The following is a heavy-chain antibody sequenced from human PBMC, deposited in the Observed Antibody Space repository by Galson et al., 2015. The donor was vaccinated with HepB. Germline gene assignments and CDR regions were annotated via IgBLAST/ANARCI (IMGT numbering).Heavy chain of an antibody. Sequence: SLRLSCAASGFTFSSYSMNWVRQAPGKGLEWVSSISSSSSYIYYADSVKGRFTISRDNAKNSLYLQMNSLRAEDTAVYYCARTGGGDIAADYWGQGTLVTVSS. J-gene: IGHJ4*02. CDR2: ISSSSSYI. CDR1: GFTFSSYS. D-gene: IGHD6-25*01. V-gene: IGHV3-21*01. CDR3: ARTGGGDIAADY.